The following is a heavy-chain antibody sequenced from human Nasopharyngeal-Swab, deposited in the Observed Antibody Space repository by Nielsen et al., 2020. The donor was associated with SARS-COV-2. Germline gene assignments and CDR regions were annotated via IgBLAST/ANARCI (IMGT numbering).Heavy chain of an antibody. CDR3: AILDSSGYRPLTG. CDR1: GFTVSSNY. Sequence: GESLKISCAASGFTVSSNYMSWVRQAPGKGLEWVSVIYSGGSTYYADSVKGRFTISRDNSKNTLYLQMNSLRAEDTAVYYRAILDSSGYRPLTGWGQGTLVTVSS. J-gene: IGHJ4*02. CDR2: IYSGGST. D-gene: IGHD3-22*01. V-gene: IGHV3-53*01.